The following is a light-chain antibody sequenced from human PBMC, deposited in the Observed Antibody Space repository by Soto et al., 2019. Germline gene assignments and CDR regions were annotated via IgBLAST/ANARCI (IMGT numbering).Light chain of an antibody. CDR3: QHYVSSPWA. V-gene: IGKV3-20*01. CDR2: GAS. Sequence: EIVVTQSLVTLSLSPGERATLSCRASQSVSSYLAWYQQKPGQAPRLLIYGASRRATGIPDRFTGSGSGTDFTLTISRLGPEDFAVYYCQHYVSSPWAFGQRTNVDIK. CDR1: QSVSSY. J-gene: IGKJ1*01.